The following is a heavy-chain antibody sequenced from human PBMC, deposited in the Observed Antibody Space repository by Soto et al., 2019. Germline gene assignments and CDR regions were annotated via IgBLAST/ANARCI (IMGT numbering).Heavy chain of an antibody. D-gene: IGHD2-2*01. J-gene: IGHJ6*02. CDR2: IYYSGTT. CDR1: DGSISSYY. Sequence: PSETLSLTCTVSDGSISSYYWSWIRQPPGKGLEWIVYIYYSGTTDYAAPVKGRFTISRDDSKNTLYLQMNSLKTEDTAVYYCTIPFRVPAAGYYYYYYGMDVWGQGTTVTVSS. CDR3: TIPFRVPAAGYYYYYYGMDV. V-gene: IGHV4-59*12.